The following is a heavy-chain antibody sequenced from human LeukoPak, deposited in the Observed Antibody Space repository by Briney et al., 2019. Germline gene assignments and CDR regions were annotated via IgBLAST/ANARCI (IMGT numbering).Heavy chain of an antibody. V-gene: IGHV4-59*05. D-gene: IGHD6-19*01. Sequence: SETLSLTCTVSGGSISSYYWSWIRQPPGKGLEWIGSIYYSGSTYYNPSLKSRVTISVDTSKNQFSLKLSSVTAADTAVYYCASFWRYSSGWYRNFDYWGQGTLVTVSS. CDR2: IYYSGST. CDR3: ASFWRYSSGWYRNFDY. CDR1: GGSISSYY. J-gene: IGHJ4*02.